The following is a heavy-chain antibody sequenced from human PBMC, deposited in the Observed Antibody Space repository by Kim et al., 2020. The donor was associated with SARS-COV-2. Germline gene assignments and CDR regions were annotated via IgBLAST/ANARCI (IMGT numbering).Heavy chain of an antibody. CDR2: ISSSSSYI. V-gene: IGHV3-21*01. CDR3: ARSLAAAGAFDP. J-gene: IGHJ5*02. D-gene: IGHD6-13*01. Sequence: GGSLRLSCAASGFTFSSYSMNWVRQAPRKGLEWVSSISSSSSYIYYADSVKGRFTISRDNAKNSLYLQMNSLRAEDTAVYYCARSLAAAGAFDPWGQGTLVTVSS. CDR1: GFTFSSYS.